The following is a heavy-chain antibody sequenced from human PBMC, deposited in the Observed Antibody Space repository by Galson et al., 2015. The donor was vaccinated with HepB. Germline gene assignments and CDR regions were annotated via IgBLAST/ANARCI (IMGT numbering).Heavy chain of an antibody. CDR2: ISSSSSYI. CDR3: ARGDALYYYDSGTYSPQPLDY. V-gene: IGHV3-21*01. Sequence: SLRLSCAASGFTFSFYSMNWVRQAPGKGLEWVSSISSSSSYIYYADSVKGRFTISRDNAKNSLYLQMNSLRAEDTAVYYCARGDALYYYDSGTYSPQPLDYWGQGTLVTVSS. J-gene: IGHJ4*02. CDR1: GFTFSFYS. D-gene: IGHD3-22*01.